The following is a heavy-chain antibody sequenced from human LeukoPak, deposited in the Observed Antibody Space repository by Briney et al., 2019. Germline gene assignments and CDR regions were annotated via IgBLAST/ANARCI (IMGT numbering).Heavy chain of an antibody. CDR1: GYPFTSYG. J-gene: IGHJ6*02. CDR3: ARDPGCSGGSCYLITYYYYYGMDV. V-gene: IGHV1-18*01. CDR2: ISAYNGNA. Sequence: ASVKVSCKTSGYPFTSYGISWVRQAPGQGLEWLGWISAYNGNANYAQKLQGRVTMTTDTSTSTAYMELRSLRSDDTAVYYCARDPGCSGGSCYLITYYYYYGMDVWGQGTTVTVSS. D-gene: IGHD2-15*01.